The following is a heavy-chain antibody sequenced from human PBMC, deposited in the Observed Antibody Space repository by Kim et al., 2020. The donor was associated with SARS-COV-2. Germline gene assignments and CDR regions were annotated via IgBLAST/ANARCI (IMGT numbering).Heavy chain of an antibody. CDR2: YNGNT. CDR3: ARLRGDY. J-gene: IGHJ4*02. D-gene: IGHD3-10*01. Sequence: YNGNTNHAQKLQGRVTMTTDTSTSTAYMELRSLRSDDTAVYYCARLRGDYWGQGTLVTVSS. V-gene: IGHV1-18*01.